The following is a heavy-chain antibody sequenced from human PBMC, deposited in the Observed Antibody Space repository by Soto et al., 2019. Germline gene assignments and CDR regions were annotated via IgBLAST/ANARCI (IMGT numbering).Heavy chain of an antibody. D-gene: IGHD3-16*01. Sequence: EEQVVESGGGSVQPGGSLRLVCTASGFSFSAYRLYWVRQAPGKGLMCVSRISPDGSVVNVADSVKGRITISRDNAQHTVTLRLSRLRGDDMGIYYCSREGKRFYALDVRGQPTSVIVSS. V-gene: IGHV3-74*01. J-gene: IGHJ6*02. CDR3: SREGKRFYALDV. CDR1: GFSFSAYR. CDR2: ISPDGSVV.